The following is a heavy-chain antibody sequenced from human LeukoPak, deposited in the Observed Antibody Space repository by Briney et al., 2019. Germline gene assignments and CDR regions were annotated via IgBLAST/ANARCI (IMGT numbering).Heavy chain of an antibody. Sequence: GGSLRLSCAASGFTFSSFEMNWVRQAPGKGLEWVSYISGSGNTIYYADSVKGRFTISRDNAKNSLYLQMNSLRAEDTAVYYCARDLTGQRLTPEGFDYWGQGTPVTVSS. V-gene: IGHV3-48*03. CDR1: GFTFSSFE. J-gene: IGHJ4*02. CDR2: ISGSGNTI. CDR3: ARDLTGQRLTPEGFDY. D-gene: IGHD6-25*01.